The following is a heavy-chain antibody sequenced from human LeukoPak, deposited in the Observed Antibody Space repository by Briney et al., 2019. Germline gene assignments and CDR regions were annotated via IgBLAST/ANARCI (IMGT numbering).Heavy chain of an antibody. V-gene: IGHV3-30*18. CDR1: GFTFSSYG. J-gene: IGHJ6*02. D-gene: IGHD6-13*01. CDR3: AKGRRSPHYGMDV. CDR2: ISYDGSNK. Sequence: GRSLRLSCAASGFTFSSYGMHWVRQAPGKGLEWVAVISYDGSNKYYADSVKGRFTISRDNSKNTLYLQMNSLRAEDTAVYYCAKGRRSPHYGMDVWGQGTTVTVSS.